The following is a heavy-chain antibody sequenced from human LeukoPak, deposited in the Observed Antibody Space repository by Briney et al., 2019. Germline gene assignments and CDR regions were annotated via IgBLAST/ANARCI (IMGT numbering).Heavy chain of an antibody. CDR1: GFTFSSYS. V-gene: IGHV3-21*01. D-gene: IGHD3-3*01. CDR3: ARNLIKDYDFWSGYYDFDY. Sequence: GGSLRLSCAASGFTFSSYSMNWVRQAPGKGLEWVSSISSSSSYIYYADSVKGRFTISRDNAKNSLYLQMNSLRAEDTAVHYCARNLIKDYDFWSGYYDFDYWGQGTLVTVSS. CDR2: ISSSSSYI. J-gene: IGHJ4*02.